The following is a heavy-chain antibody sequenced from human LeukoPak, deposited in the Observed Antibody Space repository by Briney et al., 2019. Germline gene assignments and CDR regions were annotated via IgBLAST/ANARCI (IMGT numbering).Heavy chain of an antibody. Sequence: GGSLRLSCAASGFIVSSKYMSWVRQAPGKGLEWVSVIYSGGSTHYADSVKGRFTISRDNSKNTLYLQMYSLRAEDTAVYYCAKDMVRGVMPHYFDYWGQGTLVTVSS. CDR1: GFIVSSKY. D-gene: IGHD3-10*01. CDR3: AKDMVRGVMPHYFDY. V-gene: IGHV3-66*01. CDR2: IYSGGST. J-gene: IGHJ4*02.